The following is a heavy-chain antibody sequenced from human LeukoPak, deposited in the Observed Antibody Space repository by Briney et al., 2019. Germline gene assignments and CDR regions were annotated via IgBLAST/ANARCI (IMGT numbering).Heavy chain of an antibody. Sequence: PGGSLRLSCAASGFTVSSNYMSWVRQAPGKGLEWVAVMSSDGINKYYADSVKGRFTISRDNSKNTLYMQMSSLRAEDTAVYYCAKDGRGSGGGCCNWFDHWGQGTLVTVSS. CDR1: GFTVSSNY. V-gene: IGHV3-30*18. CDR2: MSSDGINK. CDR3: AKDGRGSGGGCCNWFDH. J-gene: IGHJ5*02. D-gene: IGHD2-15*01.